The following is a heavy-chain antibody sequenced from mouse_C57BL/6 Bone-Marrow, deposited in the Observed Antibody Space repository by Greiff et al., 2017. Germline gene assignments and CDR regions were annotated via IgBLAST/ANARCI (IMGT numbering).Heavy chain of an antibody. Sequence: QVHVKQPGAELVKPGASVKMSCKASGYTFTSYWITWVKQRPGQGLEWIGDIYPGSGSTNYNEKFKSKATLTVDTSSSTAYMQLSSLTSEDSAVYYCARSLRKGIYYGCGGFAYWGQGTLVTVSA. CDR1: GYTFTSYW. J-gene: IGHJ3*01. CDR3: ARSLRKGIYYGCGGFAY. V-gene: IGHV1-55*01. CDR2: IYPGSGST. D-gene: IGHD2-2*01.